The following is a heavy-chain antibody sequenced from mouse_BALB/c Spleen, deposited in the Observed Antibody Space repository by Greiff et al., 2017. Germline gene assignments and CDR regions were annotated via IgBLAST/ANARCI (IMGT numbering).Heavy chain of an antibody. D-gene: IGHD2-4*01. CDR1: GFTFSSYT. Sequence: EVKLVESGGGLVKPGGSLKLSCAASGFTFSSYTMSWVRQTPEKRLEWVATISSGGSYTYYPDSVKGRFTISRDNAKNTLYLQMSSLKSEDTAMYYCTRDGTMITTLYYLDYWGQGTTLTVSS. CDR3: TRDGTMITTLYYLDY. CDR2: ISSGGSYT. V-gene: IGHV5-6-4*01. J-gene: IGHJ2*01.